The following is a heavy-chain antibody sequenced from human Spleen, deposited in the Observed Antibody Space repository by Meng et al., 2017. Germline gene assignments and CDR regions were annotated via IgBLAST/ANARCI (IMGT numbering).Heavy chain of an antibody. CDR1: GDSITNHNW. CDR3: LRGSGGSV. Sequence: QVQFRESGPALVKPSETLSLTCAVSGDSITNHNWWAWVRQPPGKGLEWIGEIPHRGSSAYNPSLKSRASMSIDKSKNQFSLKLTSETAADTAVYHCLRGSGGSVWGQGTLVTVSS. V-gene: IGHV4-4*02. D-gene: IGHD3-10*01. J-gene: IGHJ1*01. CDR2: IPHRGSS.